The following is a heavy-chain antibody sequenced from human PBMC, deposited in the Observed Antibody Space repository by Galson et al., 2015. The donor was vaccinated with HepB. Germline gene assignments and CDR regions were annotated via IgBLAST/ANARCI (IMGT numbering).Heavy chain of an antibody. Sequence: PALVKPTQTLTLTCTFSGFSLSTSGMCVSWIRQPPGKALEWLALIDWDDDKYYSTSLKTRLTISKDTSKNQVVLTMTNMDPVDTATYYCARIREGYGSGSYYKAFDIWGQGTMVTVSS. CDR2: IDWDDDK. CDR3: ARIREGYGSGSYYKAFDI. D-gene: IGHD3-10*01. J-gene: IGHJ3*02. V-gene: IGHV2-70*01. CDR1: GFSLSTSGMC.